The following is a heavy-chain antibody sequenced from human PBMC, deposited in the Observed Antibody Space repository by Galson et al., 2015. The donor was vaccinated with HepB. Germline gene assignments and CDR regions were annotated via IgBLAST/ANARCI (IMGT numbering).Heavy chain of an antibody. CDR2: FDPEDGET. V-gene: IGHV1-24*01. J-gene: IGHJ5*02. CDR1: GYTLTELS. Sequence: SVKVSCKVSGYTLTELSMHWVRQAPGKGLEWMGGFDPEDGETIYAQKFQGRVTMTEDTSTDTAYMELSSLRSEDTAVYYCATARGYYDSSGYRAGTGFDPWGQGTLVTVSS. D-gene: IGHD3-22*01. CDR3: ATARGYYDSSGYRAGTGFDP.